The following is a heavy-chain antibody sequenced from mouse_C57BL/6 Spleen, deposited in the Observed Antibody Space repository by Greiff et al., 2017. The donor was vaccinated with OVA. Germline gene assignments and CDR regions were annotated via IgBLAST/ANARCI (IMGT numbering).Heavy chain of an antibody. CDR1: GYTFTSYW. CDR3: ARITTVVGDYFDY. J-gene: IGHJ2*01. Sequence: QVQLQQPGAELVKPGASVKLSCKASGYTFTSYWMHWVKQRPGQGLEWIGMIHHNSGSTNYNEKFKSKATLTVDKSSSTAYMQLSSLTSEDSAVYYCARITTVVGDYFDYWGQGTTLTVSS. D-gene: IGHD1-1*01. V-gene: IGHV1-64*01. CDR2: IHHNSGST.